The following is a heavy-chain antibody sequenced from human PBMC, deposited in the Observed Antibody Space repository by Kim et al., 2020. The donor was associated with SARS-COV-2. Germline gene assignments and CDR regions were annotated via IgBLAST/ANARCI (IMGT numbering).Heavy chain of an antibody. D-gene: IGHD3-10*01. V-gene: IGHV4-39*01. Sequence: SRVTISVDTSKNQFSLKLSSVTAADTAVYYCARQPLVLWFGELSHSYFDYWGQGTLVTVSS. CDR3: ARQPLVLWFGELSHSYFDY. J-gene: IGHJ4*02.